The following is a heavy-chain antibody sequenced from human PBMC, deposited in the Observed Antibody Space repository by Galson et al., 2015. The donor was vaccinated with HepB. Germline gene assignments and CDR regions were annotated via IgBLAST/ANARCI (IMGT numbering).Heavy chain of an antibody. CDR1: GFTFSSYG. CDR3: AKTRWAVAGYFDY. Sequence: SLRLSCAASGFTFSSYGMHWVRQAPGKGLEWVAVISYDGSNKYYADSVKGRFTISRDNSKNTLYLQMNSLRAEDTAVYYCAKTRWAVAGYFDYWGQGTLVTVSS. D-gene: IGHD6-19*01. J-gene: IGHJ4*02. V-gene: IGHV3-30*18. CDR2: ISYDGSNK.